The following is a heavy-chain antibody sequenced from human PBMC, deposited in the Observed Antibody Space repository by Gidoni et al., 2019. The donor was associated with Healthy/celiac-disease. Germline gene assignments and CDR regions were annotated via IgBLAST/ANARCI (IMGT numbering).Heavy chain of an antibody. CDR2: IIPIIGIA. CDR1: GGTFSSYA. J-gene: IGHJ6*02. CDR3: ARDLEYPGNYYYYGMDV. Sequence: QVQLVQSGAEVKKPGSSVKVSCTASGGTFSSYAISWVRQAPGQGLEWMGRIIPIIGIANYEQKFQGRVTITADKSTSTAYMELSSLRSEDTAVYYCARDLEYPGNYYYYGMDVWGQGTTVTVSS. V-gene: IGHV1-69*04.